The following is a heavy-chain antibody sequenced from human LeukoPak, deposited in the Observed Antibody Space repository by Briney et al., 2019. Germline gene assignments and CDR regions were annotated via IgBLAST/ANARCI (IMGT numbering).Heavy chain of an antibody. V-gene: IGHV4-38-2*02. CDR3: ARDVQYYYDGNNWFDP. D-gene: IGHD3-22*01. J-gene: IGHJ5*02. CDR1: GYSLRSGYF. Sequence: SETLSLTCTVSGYSLRSGYFWGWIRQPPGKGLEWIGSIDHSGSTYYNPSLKTRVTISVDTSNNQFSLKLSSVTAADTAVYFCARDVQYYYDGNNWFDPWGQGTLVTVSS. CDR2: IDHSGST.